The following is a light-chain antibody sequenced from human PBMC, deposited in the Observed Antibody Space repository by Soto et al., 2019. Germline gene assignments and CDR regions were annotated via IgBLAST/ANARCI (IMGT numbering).Light chain of an antibody. CDR1: SSDVGSYNL. CDR2: EGS. V-gene: IGLV2-23*03. Sequence: QSALTQPTSVSGSPGQSITISCTGTSSDVGSYNLVSWYQQHPGKAPKLMIYEGSKRPSGVSNRFSGSKSANTASLTISGLQAEDEAHYYCCSYAGSSTFEVFGGGTKLTVL. J-gene: IGLJ2*01. CDR3: CSYAGSSTFEV.